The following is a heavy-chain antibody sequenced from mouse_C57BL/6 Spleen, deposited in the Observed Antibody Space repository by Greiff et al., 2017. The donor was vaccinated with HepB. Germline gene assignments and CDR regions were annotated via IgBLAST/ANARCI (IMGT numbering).Heavy chain of an antibody. Sequence: EVQLVESGGGLVKPGGSLKLSCAASRFTFSDYGMHWVRQAPEKGLEWVAYISSGSSTIYYADTVKGRFTISRDNAKNTLFLQMTSLRSEDTAMYYCADHYYGYAMDYWGQGTSVTVSS. V-gene: IGHV5-17*01. D-gene: IGHD1-2*01. CDR2: ISSGSSTI. CDR1: RFTFSDYG. CDR3: ADHYYGYAMDY. J-gene: IGHJ4*01.